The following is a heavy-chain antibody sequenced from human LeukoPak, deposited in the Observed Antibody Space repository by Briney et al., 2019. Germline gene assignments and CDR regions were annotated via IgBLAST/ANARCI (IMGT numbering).Heavy chain of an antibody. CDR2: ISGSGGST. V-gene: IGHV3-23*01. J-gene: IGHJ6*02. D-gene: IGHD2-8*01. CDR3: AKDRGRIVLMVYAIRDYGMDV. CDR1: GFTFSSYA. Sequence: GGSLRLSCAASGFTFSSYAMSWVRRAPGKGLEWVSAISGSGGSTYYADSVKGRFTISRDNSKNTLYLQMNSLRAEDTAVYYCAKDRGRIVLMVYAIRDYGMDVWGQGTTVTVSS.